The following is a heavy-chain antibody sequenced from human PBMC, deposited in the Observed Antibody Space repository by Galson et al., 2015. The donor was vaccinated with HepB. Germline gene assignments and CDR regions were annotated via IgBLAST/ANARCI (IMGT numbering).Heavy chain of an antibody. V-gene: IGHV3-15*07. J-gene: IGHJ4*02. CDR1: GFTFSNAW. Sequence: SLRLSCAASGFTFSNAWMNWARQAPGKGLEWVGRIKSKTDGGTTDYAAPVKGRFTISRDDSKNTLYLQMNSLKTEDTAVYYCTTTLYGRIYPYYFDYWGQGTLVTVSS. D-gene: IGHD2-2*02. CDR3: TTTLYGRIYPYYFDY. CDR2: IKSKTDGGTT.